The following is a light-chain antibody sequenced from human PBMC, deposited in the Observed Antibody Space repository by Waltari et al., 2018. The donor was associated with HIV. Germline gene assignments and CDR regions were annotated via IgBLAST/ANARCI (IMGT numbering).Light chain of an antibody. J-gene: IGLJ2*01. CDR2: EVS. CDR1: SSDIGSFNR. V-gene: IGLV2-14*02. CDR3: SSYASTSTPVL. Sequence: QSALTQPASVSGSPGQSITISCTGTSSDIGSFNRVSWYQQHPGKVPKLIIYEVSNRPSGISDRFSGSKSGNTASLTISGLQADDEALFDCSSYASTSTPVLFGGGTQLTVL.